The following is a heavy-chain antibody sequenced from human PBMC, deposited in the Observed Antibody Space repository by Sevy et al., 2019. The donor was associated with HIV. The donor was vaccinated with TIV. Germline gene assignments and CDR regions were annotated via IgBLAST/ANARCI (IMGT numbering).Heavy chain of an antibody. V-gene: IGHV3-48*01. CDR2: ISSSSSTI. D-gene: IGHD1-26*01. J-gene: IGHJ5*02. Sequence: GGSLRLSCAASGFTFSSYSMNWVRQAPGKVLEWVSYISSSSSTIYYADSVKGRFTISRDNAKNSLYLQMNSLRAEDTAVYYCARVFYRNWFDPWGQGTLVTVSS. CDR3: ARVFYRNWFDP. CDR1: GFTFSSYS.